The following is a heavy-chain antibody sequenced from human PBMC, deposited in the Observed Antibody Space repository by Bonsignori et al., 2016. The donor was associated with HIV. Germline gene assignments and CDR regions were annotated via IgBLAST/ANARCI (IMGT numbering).Heavy chain of an antibody. CDR2: ISAYNGNT. D-gene: IGHD2-15*01. V-gene: IGHV1-18*01. CDR1: GYTFTSYG. J-gene: IGHJ1*01. CDR3: ARLYCSGGSCYSAEYFQH. Sequence: ASVKVSCKASGYTFTSYGISWVRQAPGQGLEWMGWISAYNGNTNYAQKLQGRVTMTTDTSTSTAYMELRSLRSDDTAVYYCARLYCSGGSCYSAEYFQHWGQGTLVTVSS.